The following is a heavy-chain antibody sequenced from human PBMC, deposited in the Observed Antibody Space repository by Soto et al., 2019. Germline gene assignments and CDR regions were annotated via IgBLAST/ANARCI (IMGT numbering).Heavy chain of an antibody. D-gene: IGHD1-26*01. CDR2: ISYDGSSK. CDR1: GFTFSANA. CDR3: ARRVGETDY. V-gene: IGHV3-30*03. J-gene: IGHJ4*02. Sequence: QVQLVESGGGVVQPGRSLRLSCAASGFTFSANALHWVRQAPGKGLEWVAFISYDGSSKHYAVSVKGRFTISRDNSKNTLYLEMNSLRTEDTAVYYCARRVGETDYWGQGTLVTVSS.